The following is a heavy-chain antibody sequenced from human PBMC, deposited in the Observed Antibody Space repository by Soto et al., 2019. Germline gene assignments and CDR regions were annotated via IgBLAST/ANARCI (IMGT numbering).Heavy chain of an antibody. V-gene: IGHV1-18*01. Sequence: QVQLVQSGAEVKKPGASVKVSCKASGYTFTSYGISWVRQAPGQGLEWMGWISAYNGNTNYAQKLQGRVTMTTDTSTSTAYMELRSLRSDDTAVYYCERDSDYYGSGSYYRYYSYGMDVWGQGTTVTVSS. CDR1: GYTFTSYG. CDR3: ERDSDYYGSGSYYRYYSYGMDV. D-gene: IGHD3-10*01. CDR2: ISAYNGNT. J-gene: IGHJ6*02.